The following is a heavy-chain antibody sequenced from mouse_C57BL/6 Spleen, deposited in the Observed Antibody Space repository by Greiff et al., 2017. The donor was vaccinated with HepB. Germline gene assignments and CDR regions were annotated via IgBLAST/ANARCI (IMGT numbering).Heavy chain of an antibody. CDR3: ARYIRPHWYFDV. CDR1: GFTFTDYY. Sequence: EVQLVESGGGLVQPGGSLSLSCAASGFTFTDYYMSWVRQPPGKALEWLGFIRNKANGYTTEYSASVKGRFTISRDNSQSILYLQMNALRAEDSATYYCARYIRPHWYFDVWGTGTTVTVSS. D-gene: IGHD3-2*02. J-gene: IGHJ1*03. CDR2: IRNKANGYTT. V-gene: IGHV7-3*01.